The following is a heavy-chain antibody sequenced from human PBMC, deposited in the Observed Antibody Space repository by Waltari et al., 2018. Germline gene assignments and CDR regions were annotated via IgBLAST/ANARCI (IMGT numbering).Heavy chain of an antibody. J-gene: IGHJ4*02. D-gene: IGHD6-13*01. CDR2: INAGNGNT. CDR3: ARVAAAGQGFFY. CDR1: GYTFTSYA. V-gene: IGHV1-3*01. Sequence: QVQLVQSGAEVKKPGASVKVSCKASGYTFTSYAMHWVRQAPGQRLEWMGWINAGNGNTKYSQKFQGRVTITRDTSASTAYMELSSLRSEDTAVYYCARVAAAGQGFFYWGQGTLVTVSS.